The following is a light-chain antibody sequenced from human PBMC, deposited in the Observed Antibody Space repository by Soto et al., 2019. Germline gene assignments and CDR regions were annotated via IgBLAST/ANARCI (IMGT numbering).Light chain of an antibody. J-gene: IGLJ2*01. CDR1: SGHSNYA. CDR3: QTWGSGIVV. V-gene: IGLV4-69*01. CDR2: LNSDGSH. Sequence: QAVVTQSPSASASLGASVKLTCTLSSGHSNYAIAWHQQQSEKGPRYLMKLNSDGSHSKGDGIPDRFSGSSSGAERYLTSSSLQSEYEADYYCQTWGSGIVVFGGGTKLTVL.